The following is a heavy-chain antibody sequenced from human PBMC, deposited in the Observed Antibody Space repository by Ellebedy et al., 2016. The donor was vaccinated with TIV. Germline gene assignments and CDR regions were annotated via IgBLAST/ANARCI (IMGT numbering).Heavy chain of an antibody. CDR3: ARQKTDSGSFLCDI. V-gene: IGHV4-30-4*08. D-gene: IGHD3-3*01. J-gene: IGHJ3*02. Sequence: LRLSCAGSGFTFSSHAMSWVRQPPGKGLEWIGYIFYSGSTYYNPSLKSRVTISGDTSKNQFSLHMTSVTVADTAVYYCARQKTDSGSFLCDIWGQGTMVTVSS. CDR2: IFYSGST. CDR1: GFTFSSHA.